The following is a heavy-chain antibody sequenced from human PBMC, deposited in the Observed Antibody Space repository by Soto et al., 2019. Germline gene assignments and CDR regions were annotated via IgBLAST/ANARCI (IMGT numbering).Heavy chain of an antibody. V-gene: IGHV1-8*01. CDR1: GYTFTSYD. Sequence: ASVKVSCKASGYTFTSYDINWVRQATGQGLEWMGWMNPNSGNTGYAQKFQGRVTMTRNTSISTAYMGLSSLRSEDTAVYYCARGASMTTYVWFDPWGQGTLVTVSS. CDR3: ARGASMTTYVWFDP. CDR2: MNPNSGNT. J-gene: IGHJ5*02. D-gene: IGHD4-4*01.